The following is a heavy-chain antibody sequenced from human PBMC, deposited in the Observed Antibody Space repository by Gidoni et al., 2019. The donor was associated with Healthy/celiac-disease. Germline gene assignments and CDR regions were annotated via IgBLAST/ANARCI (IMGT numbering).Heavy chain of an antibody. Sequence: QVQLVQSGAEVKKPGASVKVSCKASGYTFTSYGISWVREAPGQGLEWMGWISAYNGNTNYAQKLQGRVTMTTDTSTSTAYMELRSLRSDDTAVYYCARDLFESSGWYDLSYYYYGMDVWGQGTTVTVSS. CDR1: GYTFTSYG. CDR3: ARDLFESSGWYDLSYYYYGMDV. V-gene: IGHV1-18*01. J-gene: IGHJ6*02. CDR2: ISAYNGNT. D-gene: IGHD6-19*01.